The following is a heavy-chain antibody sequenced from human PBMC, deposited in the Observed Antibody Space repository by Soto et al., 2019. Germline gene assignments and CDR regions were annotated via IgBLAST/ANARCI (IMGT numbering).Heavy chain of an antibody. Sequence: SETLSLTCTVSGGSISSHYWSWIRQPPGKGLEWIGYIYHSGSTNYNPSLKSRVTISLDTSKNKFSLKLNSVTAADTAVYYCARVGYSSSPGDYWGQGTLVTVSS. D-gene: IGHD6-6*01. CDR3: ARVGYSSSPGDY. J-gene: IGHJ4*02. V-gene: IGHV4-59*11. CDR1: GGSISSHY. CDR2: IYHSGST.